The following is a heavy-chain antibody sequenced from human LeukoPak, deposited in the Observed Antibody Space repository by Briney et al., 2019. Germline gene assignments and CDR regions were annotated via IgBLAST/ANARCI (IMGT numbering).Heavy chain of an antibody. D-gene: IGHD3-3*01. CDR2: FSGSGGSK. J-gene: IGHJ6*03. V-gene: IGHV3-23*01. CDR3: AKDEYDFWSGYQYYMDV. Sequence: GGSLRLSCASSGFTFSRYAMRSAPRAPARGLAGGSAFSGSGGSKYYADSVKGRFTICIDTSKNTLYLQMNSLRAEDTAVYYCAKDEYDFWSGYQYYMDVWGKGTTVTVSS. CDR1: GFTFSRYA.